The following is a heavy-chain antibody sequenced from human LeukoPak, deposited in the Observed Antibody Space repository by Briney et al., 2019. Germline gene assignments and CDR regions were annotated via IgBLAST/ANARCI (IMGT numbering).Heavy chain of an antibody. Sequence: ASVKVSCKASGSTFIVYYIHWVRQAPGQGLEWIGWINPNSGGTNYAQKFQGRVTMIRDTSISTAYMELSSLTSDDTAVYYCARGVVAATFYYYMDVWGKGTTVTVSS. D-gene: IGHD2-15*01. CDR2: INPNSGGT. CDR3: ARGVVAATFYYYMDV. J-gene: IGHJ6*03. CDR1: GSTFIVYY. V-gene: IGHV1-2*02.